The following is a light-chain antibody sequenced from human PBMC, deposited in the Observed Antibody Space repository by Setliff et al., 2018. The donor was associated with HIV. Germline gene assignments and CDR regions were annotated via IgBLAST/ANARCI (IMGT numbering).Light chain of an antibody. V-gene: IGLV2-14*03. Sequence: QSALPQPASVSGSPGQSITISCTGTSSDIGRYNYVSWYQQYPGKAPTLVIFDVSERPSGVSNRFSGSKSGNTASLIISGLQPDDEADYYCCSYARGSTYVFGSGTKVTVL. CDR1: SSDIGRYNY. J-gene: IGLJ1*01. CDR3: CSYARGSTYV. CDR2: DVS.